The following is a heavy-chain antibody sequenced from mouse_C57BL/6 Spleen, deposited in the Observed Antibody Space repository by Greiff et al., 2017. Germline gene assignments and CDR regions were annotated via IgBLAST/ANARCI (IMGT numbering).Heavy chain of an antibody. CDR3: ARPRGYGSSLDY. CDR1: GFTFSDYG. V-gene: IGHV5-17*01. CDR2: ISSGSSTI. J-gene: IGHJ2*01. D-gene: IGHD1-1*01. Sequence: EVQGVESGGGLVKPGGSLKLSCAASGFTFSDYGMHWVRQAPEKGLEWVAYISSGSSTIYYADTVKGRFTISRDNAKNTLVLQRTRRRSEDTAMNYCARPRGYGSSLDYWGQGTTLTVSS.